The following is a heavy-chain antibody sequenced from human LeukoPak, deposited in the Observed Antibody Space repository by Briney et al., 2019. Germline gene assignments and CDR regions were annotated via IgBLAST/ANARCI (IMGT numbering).Heavy chain of an antibody. CDR1: GGSISSSSYY. D-gene: IGHD3-10*01. CDR2: VYDSGST. J-gene: IGHJ5*02. V-gene: IGHV4-39*01. CDR3: ARQTLFGELLSDADDNWFDP. Sequence: SETLSLTCTASGGSISSSSYYWAWIRQPPGKGLEWIGSVYDSGSTYYNPSLKSRVTVSVDPSKNQFSLKLSSVTAADTAMYYCARQTLFGELLSDADDNWFDPWGQGTLVTVSS.